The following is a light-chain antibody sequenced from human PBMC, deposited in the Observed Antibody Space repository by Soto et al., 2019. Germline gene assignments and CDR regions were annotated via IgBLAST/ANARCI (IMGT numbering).Light chain of an antibody. CDR1: STDVGEYNY. CDR3: SSYTTSNTWL. J-gene: IGLJ3*02. CDR2: EVF. V-gene: IGLV2-8*01. Sequence: QSALTQPPSASGSPGQSVTISCTGTSTDVGEYNYVSWYQHHPGKAPKLLIYEVFRRPSGVPDRFSGSKSGNTASLTVSGLQAEDEADYYCSSYTTSNTWLFGGGTKLTVL.